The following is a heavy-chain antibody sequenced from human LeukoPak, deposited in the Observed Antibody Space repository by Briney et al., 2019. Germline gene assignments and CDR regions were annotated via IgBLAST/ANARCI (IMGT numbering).Heavy chain of an antibody. Sequence: SETLSLTCTVSGGSISSGSYYWSWIRQPAGKGLEWIGRIYTSGSTNYNPSLKSRVTISVDTSKNQFSLKLSSVTAADTAVYYCAREGCSGGSCYLGYWGQGTLVTVSS. CDR2: IYTSGST. V-gene: IGHV4-61*02. CDR1: GGSISSGSYY. CDR3: AREGCSGGSCYLGY. D-gene: IGHD2-15*01. J-gene: IGHJ4*02.